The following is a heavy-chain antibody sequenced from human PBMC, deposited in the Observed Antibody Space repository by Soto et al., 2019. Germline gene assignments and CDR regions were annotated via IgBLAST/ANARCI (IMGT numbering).Heavy chain of an antibody. CDR1: GFTFSSYA. V-gene: IGHV3-23*01. D-gene: IGHD3-3*01. CDR2: ISGSGGST. J-gene: IGHJ5*02. Sequence: GGSLRLSCAASGFTFSSYAMSWVRQAPGKGLEWVSAISGSGGSTYYADSVKGRFTISRDNSKNTLYLQMNSLRAEDTAVYYCAKENHDFWSGYPGWFDPWGQGTLVTVSS. CDR3: AKENHDFWSGYPGWFDP.